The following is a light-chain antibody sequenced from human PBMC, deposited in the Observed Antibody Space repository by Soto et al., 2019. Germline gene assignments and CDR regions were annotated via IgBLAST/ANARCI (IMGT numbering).Light chain of an antibody. V-gene: IGKV3-20*01. CDR2: GSS. Sequence: EIVLTQSPGTLSLSPGEGATVSCRASQYINSNFLAWYQQKPGQAPRLLIYGSSSRATGIPDRFSGSGSGTDFSLSISRLEPEDCAVYYCQQYGTSPLTFGGGTAVEIK. CDR3: QQYGTSPLT. CDR1: QYINSNF. J-gene: IGKJ4*01.